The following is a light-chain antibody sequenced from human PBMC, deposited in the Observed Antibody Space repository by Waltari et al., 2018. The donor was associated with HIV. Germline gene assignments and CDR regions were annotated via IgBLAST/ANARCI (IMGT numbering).Light chain of an antibody. J-gene: IGLJ3*02. CDR2: QNN. Sequence: FILTQPHSVSGSPGKTVHISCPRSSGSISSNYVQWFQQGPGSAPINVIFQNNQRATGVADRFSGSIDRSSNSASLTISGLKTEDEADFFCQSYDTSNSHWVFGGGTKLTVL. CDR3: QSYDTSNSHWV. CDR1: SGSISSNY. V-gene: IGLV6-57*03.